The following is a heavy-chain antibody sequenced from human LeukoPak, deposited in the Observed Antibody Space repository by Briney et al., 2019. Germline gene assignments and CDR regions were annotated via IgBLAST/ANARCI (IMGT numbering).Heavy chain of an antibody. Sequence: SETLSLTCTVYGGSISSYYWSWIRQPAGKGLEWIGRIYTSGSTKYNPYLKSRVTMSVDTSKNQFSLKLSSVTAADTAVYYCARGRGMSGVASEVYNWFDPWGQGTLVTVSS. CDR2: IYTSGST. CDR1: GGSISSYY. CDR3: ARGRGMSGVASEVYNWFDP. D-gene: IGHD3-3*01. V-gene: IGHV4-4*07. J-gene: IGHJ5*02.